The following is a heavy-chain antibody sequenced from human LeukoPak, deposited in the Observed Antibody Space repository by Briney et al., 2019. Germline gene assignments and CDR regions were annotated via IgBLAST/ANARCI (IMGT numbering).Heavy chain of an antibody. V-gene: IGHV1-18*01. J-gene: IGHJ4*02. CDR2: ISPYNGNT. CDR1: GYAFTSVG. Sequence: VASVKLSCTASGYAFTSVGITWVRRAPGQGLEWMGWISPYNGNTRYAQKFQGRVAMPTDTSTTTAYMELRGLRFNDTAVYYCARAGPGSGWYFDYWGQGTLVTVSS. CDR3: ARAGPGSGWYFDY. D-gene: IGHD6-19*01.